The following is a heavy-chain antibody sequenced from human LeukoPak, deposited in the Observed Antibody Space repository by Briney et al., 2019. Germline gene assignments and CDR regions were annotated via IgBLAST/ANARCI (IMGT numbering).Heavy chain of an antibody. CDR1: GGSISSSSYY. Sequence: PSETLSLTCTVSGGSISSSSYYWGWIRQPPGKGLEWIGSIDYSGSTYYNPSLKSRVTISVDTSKNQFSLKLSSVTAADTAVYYCASRASGGRWLPFDYWGQGTLVTVSS. D-gene: IGHD5-24*01. CDR2: IDYSGST. CDR3: ASRASGGRWLPFDY. V-gene: IGHV4-39*01. J-gene: IGHJ4*02.